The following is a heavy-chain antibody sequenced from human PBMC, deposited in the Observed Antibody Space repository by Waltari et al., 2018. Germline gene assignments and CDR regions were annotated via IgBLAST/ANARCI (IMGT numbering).Heavy chain of an antibody. CDR1: GGSISRTGYH. J-gene: IGHJ6*02. CDR3: ARDRYSKTPWDYDSGMDV. Sequence: QLQLQESGPGLVKPSQTLSLTCTVSGGSISRTGYHWGWVRQRPGKGLEWIGHIGYRGTAYYNPARRSRVNIVGETSKNQISLKLTSASAADTATYYCARDRYSKTPWDYDSGMDVWGRGTTVTVSS. CDR2: IGYRGTA. D-gene: IGHD6-13*01. V-gene: IGHV4-31*03.